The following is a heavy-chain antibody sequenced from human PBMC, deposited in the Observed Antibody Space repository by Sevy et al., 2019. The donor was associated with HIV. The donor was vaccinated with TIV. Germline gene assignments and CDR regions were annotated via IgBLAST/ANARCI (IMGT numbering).Heavy chain of an antibody. CDR3: AKGALRQGTVSTRQLLGGIFY. Sequence: GSLRLSCAASGFTFSSYAMSWVRQAPGKGLEWVSAISGSGGSTYNADSVKGRFTISRDNSKNTLYLQMNSLRAEDTAVYYCAKGALRQGTVSTRQLLGGIFYWGQGTLVTVSS. V-gene: IGHV3-23*01. J-gene: IGHJ4*02. CDR1: GFTFSSYA. D-gene: IGHD4-17*01. CDR2: ISGSGGST.